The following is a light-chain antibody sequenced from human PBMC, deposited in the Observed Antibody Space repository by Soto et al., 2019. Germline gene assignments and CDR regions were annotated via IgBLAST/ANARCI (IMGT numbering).Light chain of an antibody. V-gene: IGLV2-23*01. CDR1: NSDVGSYKF. J-gene: IGLJ3*02. CDR2: EAT. CDR3: CSFAGGGATWV. Sequence: QSALTQPASVSGSPGQSITISCTGTNSDVGSYKFVSWYQQHPGEVPKLIIYEATKRPSGLSNRFSGSKSGNTASLTISGLQAEDEADYYCCSFAGGGATWVFGGGTLLTVL.